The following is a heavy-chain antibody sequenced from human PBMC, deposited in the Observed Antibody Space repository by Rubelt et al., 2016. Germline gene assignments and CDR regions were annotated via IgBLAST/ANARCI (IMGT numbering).Heavy chain of an antibody. CDR3: SASAPTLFPLVSCENAXXDTXSXTVXCLAXDV. J-gene: IGHJ6*01. V-gene: IGHV3-23*04. CDR1: GFTFSSYA. D-gene: IGHD6-6*01. Sequence: EVQLVESGGGLVQPGGSLRLSCAASGFTFSSYAMSWVRQAPGKGLEWVSAISGSGGSTYYADSVKGRFTISRDNSKNTLYLQMNSLRAEDTAVYYWSASAPTLFPLVSCENAXXDTXSXTVXCLAXDV. CDR2: ISGSGGST.